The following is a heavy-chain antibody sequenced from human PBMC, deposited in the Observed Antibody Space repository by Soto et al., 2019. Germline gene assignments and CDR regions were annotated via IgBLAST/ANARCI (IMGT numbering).Heavy chain of an antibody. V-gene: IGHV3-33*01. CDR1: GFTFSSYG. J-gene: IGHJ4*02. CDR2: IWYDGSNK. CDR3: SRDRLWFGELLSSFAY. Sequence: QVQLVESGGGVVQPGRSLRLSCAASGFTFSSYGMHWVRQAPGKGLEWVAVIWYDGSNKYYADSVKGRFTISRDNSKKTLYWKMNGLRAEDTAVYYWSRDRLWFGELLSSFAYWGRGTLVTV. D-gene: IGHD3-10*01.